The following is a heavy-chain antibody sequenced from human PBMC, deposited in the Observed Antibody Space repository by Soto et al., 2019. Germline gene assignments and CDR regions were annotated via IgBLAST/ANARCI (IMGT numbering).Heavy chain of an antibody. D-gene: IGHD2-2*02. Sequence: QLQLQESGPGLVKPSETLSLTCSVSGGSIKSSSYYWVWIRQPPGKGLEWIATIYYSGSTYYNPSLKSRVTISIATSTTQFSLMLKSVTAAYSAVYYCASLRCYTYTNGLDVWGQGTTVTVSS. CDR1: GGSIKSSSYY. V-gene: IGHV4-39*01. J-gene: IGHJ6*02. CDR2: IYYSGST. CDR3: ASLRCYTYTNGLDV.